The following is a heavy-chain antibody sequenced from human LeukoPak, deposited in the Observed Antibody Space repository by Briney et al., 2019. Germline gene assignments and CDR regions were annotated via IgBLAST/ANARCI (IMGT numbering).Heavy chain of an antibody. J-gene: IGHJ3*02. CDR3: ASIRGYSYGGSSDAFHI. V-gene: IGHV3-48*03. CDR1: GFTFSSYE. CDR2: ISSSGTTI. D-gene: IGHD5-18*01. Sequence: QPGGSLRLSCAASGFTFSSYEMSWVRQAPGKGLEWVSYISSSGTTIYYADSVRGRFTISRDNAKNSLYLQMNRLRVEDTAVYYCASIRGYSYGGSSDAFHIWGQGTLVTVSS.